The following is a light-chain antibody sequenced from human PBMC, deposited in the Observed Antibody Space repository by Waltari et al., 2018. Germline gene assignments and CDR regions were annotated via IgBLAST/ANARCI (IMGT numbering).Light chain of an antibody. J-gene: IGLJ1*01. V-gene: IGLV2-14*03. CDR1: SSDVGTYDY. Sequence: VSGSPGQSITISCTGSSSDVGTYDYVSWYQQHPGKAPKLLIYDVSNRHSGVSNRFSGSKSGNRASLIISGLQAEDEADYYCSSYTSSSTYVFGTGTRVTV. CDR3: SSYTSSSTYV. CDR2: DVS.